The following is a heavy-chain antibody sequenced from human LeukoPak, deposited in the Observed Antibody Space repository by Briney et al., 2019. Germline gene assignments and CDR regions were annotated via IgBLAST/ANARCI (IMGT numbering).Heavy chain of an antibody. D-gene: IGHD4-23*01. Sequence: GGSLRLSCAASGFTFSSYAMSWVRQAPGKGLEWVSAIIGSGGSTYYADSVKGRFTISRDTSKNTLYLQMNSLRAEDTAVYYCAKRPNVGYGGNPSAFDIWGQGTMVTVSS. V-gene: IGHV3-23*01. CDR3: AKRPNVGYGGNPSAFDI. CDR1: GFTFSSYA. CDR2: IIGSGGST. J-gene: IGHJ3*02.